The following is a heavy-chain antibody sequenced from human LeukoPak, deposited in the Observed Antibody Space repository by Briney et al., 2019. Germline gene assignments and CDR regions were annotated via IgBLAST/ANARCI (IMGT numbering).Heavy chain of an antibody. D-gene: IGHD3-22*01. CDR3: AREDYYDSSGYYLKYYFDY. J-gene: IGHJ4*02. CDR2: INWNGGST. Sequence: GGSLRLSCAASGFTFDDYGMSWVRQALGKGLEWVSGINWNGGSTGYADSVKGRFTISRDNAKNSLYLQMNSLRAEDTALYYCAREDYYDSSGYYLKYYFDYWGQGTLVTVSS. CDR1: GFTFDDYG. V-gene: IGHV3-20*04.